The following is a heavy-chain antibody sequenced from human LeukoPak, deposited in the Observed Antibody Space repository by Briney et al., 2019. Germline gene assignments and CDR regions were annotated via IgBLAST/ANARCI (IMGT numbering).Heavy chain of an antibody. V-gene: IGHV5-10-1*04. CDR3: ARHGVGSSWFGFDY. Sequence: GESLRISCKGSGYSCTSYWISWVRQMPGKGLEWMGRIDPSDSYTNYSPSLQGRATISADRSISTAYLQWSSLKASDTAMYYCARHGVGSSWFGFDYWGQGTLVTVSS. CDR2: IDPSDSYT. D-gene: IGHD6-6*01. J-gene: IGHJ4*02. CDR1: GYSCTSYW.